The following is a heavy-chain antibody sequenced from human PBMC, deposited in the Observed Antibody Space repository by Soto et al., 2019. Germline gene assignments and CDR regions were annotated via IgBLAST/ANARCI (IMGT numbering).Heavy chain of an antibody. CDR2: INHSGST. J-gene: IGHJ6*02. CDR3: AVAIQDIVTQLLKNYYYGMDV. V-gene: IGHV4-34*01. D-gene: IGHD2-15*01. CDR1: GGSFSGYY. Sequence: SETLSLTCAVYGGSFSGYYWSWIRQPPGKGLEWIGEINHSGSTNYNPSLKSRVTISVDTSKNQFSLKLSSVTAADTAVYYCAVAIQDIVTQLLKNYYYGMDVWGQGTTVTVSS.